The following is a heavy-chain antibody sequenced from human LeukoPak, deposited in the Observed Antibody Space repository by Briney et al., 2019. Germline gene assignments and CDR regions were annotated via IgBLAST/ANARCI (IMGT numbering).Heavy chain of an antibody. J-gene: IGHJ4*02. D-gene: IGHD3-10*01. CDR1: GFTFDDYA. V-gene: IGHV3-9*01. CDR3: AKRFGDTSESPFDY. Sequence: PGRSLRLSCAASGFTFDDYAMHWVRQAPGKGLEWVSGISWNSGSIGYADSVKGRFTISRDNAKNSLYLQMNSLRAEDTALYYCAKRFGDTSESPFDYWGQGTLVTVSS. CDR2: ISWNSGSI.